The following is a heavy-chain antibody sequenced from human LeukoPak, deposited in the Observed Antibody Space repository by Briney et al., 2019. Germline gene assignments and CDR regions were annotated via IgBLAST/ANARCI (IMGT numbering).Heavy chain of an antibody. Sequence: GGSLRLSCAASGFTFSSYEMNWVRQAPGKGLEWVSYISSSGSTIYYADSVKGRFTISRDNAKNSLYLQMDSLRAEDTAVYYCARLDYDSSGYYYGFDPWGQGTLVTVSS. CDR3: ARLDYDSSGYYYGFDP. D-gene: IGHD3-22*01. V-gene: IGHV3-48*03. J-gene: IGHJ5*02. CDR2: ISSSGSTI. CDR1: GFTFSSYE.